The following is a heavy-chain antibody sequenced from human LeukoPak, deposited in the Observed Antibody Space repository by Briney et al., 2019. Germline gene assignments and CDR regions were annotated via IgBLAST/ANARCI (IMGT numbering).Heavy chain of an antibody. CDR1: GGSISSGGYY. Sequence: NPSETLSLICTVFGGSISSGGYYWGWIRRHPGKGLEWFGYVYDSGSTYYNPSLECRVPVSMDRSKYLFSLKLSSVTAADTAVYYCARAAIYYYGSGSYYNFNWFDPWGQGTLVTVSS. CDR2: VYDSGST. D-gene: IGHD3-10*01. J-gene: IGHJ5*02. V-gene: IGHV4-31*03. CDR3: ARAAIYYYGSGSYYNFNWFDP.